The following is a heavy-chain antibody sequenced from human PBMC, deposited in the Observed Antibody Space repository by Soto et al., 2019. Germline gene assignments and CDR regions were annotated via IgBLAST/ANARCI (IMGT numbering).Heavy chain of an antibody. CDR3: ARARRFGNGYSLGFDY. D-gene: IGHD5-18*01. CDR1: GFSFSSYS. Sequence: QVQLVESGGGVVQPGRSLRLSCVGTGFSFSSYSMHWVRQAPGKGLEWVAVVSFDGNNKYYANSVNDRFTVSRDNSKNTMYVQMNSLKPEDTAVYYCARARRFGNGYSLGFDYWGQGTLVTVSS. J-gene: IGHJ4*02. CDR2: VSFDGNNK. V-gene: IGHV3-30-3*01.